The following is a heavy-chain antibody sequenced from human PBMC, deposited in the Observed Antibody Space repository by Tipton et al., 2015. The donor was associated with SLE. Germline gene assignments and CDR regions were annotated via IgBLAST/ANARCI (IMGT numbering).Heavy chain of an antibody. D-gene: IGHD2-2*01. J-gene: IGHJ4*02. V-gene: IGHV4-59*01. Sequence: TLSLTCTVSGTSISGYYWNWIRQSPGRGLEWVGYISYSGSTNYNPSLKSRVTISVDTSKNQFSLKLKSVTAADSAVYYCARERYCSGASCYAPDYWGQGTLVTVSS. CDR3: ARERYCSGASCYAPDY. CDR2: ISYSGST. CDR1: GTSISGYY.